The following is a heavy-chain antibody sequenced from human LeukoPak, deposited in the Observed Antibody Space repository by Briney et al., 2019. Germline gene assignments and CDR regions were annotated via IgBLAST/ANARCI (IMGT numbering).Heavy chain of an antibody. J-gene: IGHJ4*02. V-gene: IGHV3-23*01. Sequence: GGSLRLSCAASGFTFRSYAMSWVRQAPGKGLEWVSSISAGGDRANFADSVKGRFTVSRDNSKNTLYLQMNSLRVEDTAVYYCAKIGRHGVDYWGQGTLVTVSS. CDR2: ISAGGDRA. CDR1: GFTFRSYA. D-gene: IGHD2-8*01. CDR3: AKIGRHGVDY.